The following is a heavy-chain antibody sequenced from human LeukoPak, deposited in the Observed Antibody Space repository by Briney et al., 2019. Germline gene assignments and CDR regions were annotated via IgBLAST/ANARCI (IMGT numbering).Heavy chain of an antibody. CDR2: IRYDGSNK. J-gene: IGHJ6*02. CDR3: TRDLMDYDVSTGLHHYYMDV. Sequence: GGSLRLSCAASGFTFSSYGMHWVRQAPGKGLEWVAFIRYDGSNKYYADSVKGRFTISRDNSKNTLYLQMNSLRAEDTAVYYCTRDLMDYDVSTGLHHYYMDVWGQGTTVTVSS. D-gene: IGHD3-9*01. CDR1: GFTFSSYG. V-gene: IGHV3-30*02.